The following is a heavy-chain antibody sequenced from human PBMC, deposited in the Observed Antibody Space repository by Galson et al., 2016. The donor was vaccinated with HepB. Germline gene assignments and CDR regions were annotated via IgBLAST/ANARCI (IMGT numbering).Heavy chain of an antibody. Sequence: SLRLSCAASGFTFSSFALHWVRQPPGKGLEWVASISYNGGNKNLLDSVEGRFTISRDNSKDTLYLQMNSLKTEDTAVYYCTRVHRTWGSWYGFDWFDPWGQGTLVTVSS. V-gene: IGHV3-30-3*01. CDR3: TRVHRTWGSWYGFDWFDP. D-gene: IGHD6-13*01. CDR2: ISYNGGNK. CDR1: GFTFSSFA. J-gene: IGHJ5*02.